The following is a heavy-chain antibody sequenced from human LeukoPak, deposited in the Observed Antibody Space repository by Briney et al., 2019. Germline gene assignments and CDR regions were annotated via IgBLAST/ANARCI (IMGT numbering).Heavy chain of an antibody. J-gene: IGHJ5*02. V-gene: IGHV3-15*01. D-gene: IGHD3-3*01. Sequence: GGSLRLSCAASGFTFSSYAMSWVRQAPGKGLEWVGRIKSKTDGGTTDYAAPVKGRFTISRDDSKNTLYLQMNSLKTEDTAVYYCTTDPYYDFWSGYLNWFDPWGQGTLVTVSS. CDR3: TTDPYYDFWSGYLNWFDP. CDR1: GFTFSSYA. CDR2: IKSKTDGGTT.